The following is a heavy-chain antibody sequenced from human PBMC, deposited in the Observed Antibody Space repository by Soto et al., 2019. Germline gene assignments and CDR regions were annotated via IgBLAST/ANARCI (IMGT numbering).Heavy chain of an antibody. CDR1: GGTFSSYA. J-gene: IGHJ4*02. CDR3: ASPVNCISTSCPIDY. CDR2: IIPIFGTA. V-gene: IGHV1-69*12. D-gene: IGHD2-2*01. Sequence: QVQLVQSGAEVKKPGSSVKVSCKASGGTFSSYAISWVRQAPGQGLEWMGGIIPIFGTANYAQKFQGRVTITAEESTSTAYMELSSLRSEDTAVYYCASPVNCISTSCPIDYWGQGTLVTVSS.